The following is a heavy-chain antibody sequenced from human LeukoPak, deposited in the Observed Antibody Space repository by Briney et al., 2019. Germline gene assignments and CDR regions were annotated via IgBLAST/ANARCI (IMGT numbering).Heavy chain of an antibody. D-gene: IGHD1-14*01. CDR2: IYHSGST. Sequence: SETLSLTCTVSGYSISSGYYWGWIRQPPGKGLEWIGSIYHSGSTYYNPSLKSRVTISVDTSKNQFSLKLSSVTAADTAVYYCARFGRVRGNLKFDYWGQGTLVTVSS. V-gene: IGHV4-38-2*02. J-gene: IGHJ4*02. CDR3: ARFGRVRGNLKFDY. CDR1: GYSISSGYY.